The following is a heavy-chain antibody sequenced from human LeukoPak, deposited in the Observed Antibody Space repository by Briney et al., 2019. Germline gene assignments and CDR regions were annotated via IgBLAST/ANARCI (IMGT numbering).Heavy chain of an antibody. CDR2: IIASSGAT. Sequence: GGSLRLSCAASGFSFNNYAMNWVRQAPGEGLEWVSIIIASSGATVYADSVKGRFTISRDISKNTLYLQMNNLRVEDTAVYYCVKGAYDYIEVAYFDLWGQGILVTVSS. J-gene: IGHJ4*01. D-gene: IGHD5-12*01. CDR3: VKGAYDYIEVAYFDL. V-gene: IGHV3-23*01. CDR1: GFSFNNYA.